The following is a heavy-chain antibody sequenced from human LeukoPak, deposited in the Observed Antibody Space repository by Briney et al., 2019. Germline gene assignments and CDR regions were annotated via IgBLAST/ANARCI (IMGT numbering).Heavy chain of an antibody. CDR1: GGSISSYY. Sequence: PSETLSLTCTLSGGSISSYYWSWIRQPPGKGLEWIGYIYYSGSTNYNPSLKSRVTISVDTSKNQFFLKLSSVTAADTAVYYCARHLGYCSGGSCRGNWFDPWGQGTLVTVSS. J-gene: IGHJ5*02. CDR2: IYYSGST. D-gene: IGHD2-15*01. CDR3: ARHLGYCSGGSCRGNWFDP. V-gene: IGHV4-59*08.